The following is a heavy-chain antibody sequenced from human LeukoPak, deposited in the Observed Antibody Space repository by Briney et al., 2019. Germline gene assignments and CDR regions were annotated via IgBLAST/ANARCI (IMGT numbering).Heavy chain of an antibody. CDR1: GGSISSYY. CDR3: AREVGYDRDFDY. J-gene: IGHJ4*02. D-gene: IGHD5-12*01. V-gene: IGHV4-59*01. CDR2: IYYSGST. Sequence: SETLSLTCTVSGGSISSYYWSWIRQPPGKGLEWIGYIYYSGSTNYNPSLKSRVTISVDTSKNHFSLNLSAVTAADTAVYYCAREVGYDRDFDYWGQGTLFTVS.